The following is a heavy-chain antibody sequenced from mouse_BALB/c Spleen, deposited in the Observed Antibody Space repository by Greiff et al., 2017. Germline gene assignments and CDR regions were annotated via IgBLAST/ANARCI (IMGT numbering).Heavy chain of an antibody. V-gene: IGHV1S81*02. Sequence: QVHVKQSGAELVKPGASVKLSCKASGYTFTSYYMYWVKQRPGQGLEWIGEINPSNGGTNFNEKFKSKATLTVDKSSSTAYMQLSSLTSEDSAVYYCTRSGVLDYWGQGTTLTVSS. J-gene: IGHJ2*01. CDR2: INPSNGGT. CDR1: GYTFTSYY. CDR3: TRSGVLDY. D-gene: IGHD2-14*01.